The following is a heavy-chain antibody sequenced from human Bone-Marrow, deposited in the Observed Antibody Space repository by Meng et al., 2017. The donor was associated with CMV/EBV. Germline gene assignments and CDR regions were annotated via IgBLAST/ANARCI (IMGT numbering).Heavy chain of an antibody. CDR3: ASVGRRYCSGGSCSHFDY. D-gene: IGHD2-15*01. J-gene: IGHJ4*02. CDR1: GFTFDDYA. Sequence: SLKISCAASGFTFDDYAMHWVRQAPGKGLEWVSGISWNSGSIGYADSVKGRFTISRDNAKNSLYLQMNSLRAEDTAVYYCASVGRRYCSGGSCSHFDYWGQGKLVNVAS. CDR2: ISWNSGSI. V-gene: IGHV3-9*01.